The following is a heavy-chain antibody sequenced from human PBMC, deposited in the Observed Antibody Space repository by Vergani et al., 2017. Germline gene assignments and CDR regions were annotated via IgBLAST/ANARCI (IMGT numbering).Heavy chain of an antibody. D-gene: IGHD4-17*01. J-gene: IGHJ4*02. CDR1: GFPFSSYA. CDR3: AKDMTTVTTGDHFDY. Sequence: EVQLLESGGGLVQPGGSLRLSCAASGFPFSSYAMSWVRQAPGKGLEWVSAIGGSGGSTYYADSVKGRFTISRDNSKNTLYLQMNSLRAEDTAVYYCAKDMTTVTTGDHFDYWGQGTLVTVSS. CDR2: IGGSGGST. V-gene: IGHV3-23*01.